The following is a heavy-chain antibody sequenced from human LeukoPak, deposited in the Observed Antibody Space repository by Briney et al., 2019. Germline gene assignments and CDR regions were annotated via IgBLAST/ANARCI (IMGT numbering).Heavy chain of an antibody. V-gene: IGHV3-74*01. D-gene: IGHD3-3*01. CDR3: TRGSDTVFGVARDGFDS. J-gene: IGHJ4*02. CDR1: GFTLSNSW. Sequence: GGSLRLPCAASGFTLSNSWIHWVRQAPGKGLVWVSRINSDGSTTTYADSVKGRFTISRDNAKNTLYLQMNSLRAEDTAVYYCTRGSDTVFGVARDGFDSWGQGALVTVSS. CDR2: INSDGSTT.